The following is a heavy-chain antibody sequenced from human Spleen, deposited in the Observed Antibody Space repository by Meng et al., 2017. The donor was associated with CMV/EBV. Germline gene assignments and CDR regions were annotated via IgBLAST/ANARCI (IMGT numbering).Heavy chain of an antibody. J-gene: IGHJ4*02. V-gene: IGHV3-30-3*01. Sequence: GESLKISCAASGFTFSGYVMHWVRQAPGKGLEWVAVISYDGNNKDYADSVRGRFTISRDNSKNTLHLQMNSLRVEDTALYYCVRGGGSSWGRGTLVTVSS. CDR1: GFTFSGYV. CDR3: VRGGGSS. CDR2: ISYDGNNK.